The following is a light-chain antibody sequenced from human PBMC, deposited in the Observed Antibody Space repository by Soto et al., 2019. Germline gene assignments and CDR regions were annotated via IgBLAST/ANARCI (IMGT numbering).Light chain of an antibody. CDR3: QQYATFSGT. Sequence: DIQMTQSPSTLSASVGDTVTVTCRASQSVSGGLAWYQQKPGEAPKLLIYYASALPRGVPSRFSGSGSGTKFTLTIASLQPDDFATYYCQQYATFSGTFGPGSKVAIK. V-gene: IGKV1-5*01. J-gene: IGKJ1*01. CDR1: QSVSGG. CDR2: YAS.